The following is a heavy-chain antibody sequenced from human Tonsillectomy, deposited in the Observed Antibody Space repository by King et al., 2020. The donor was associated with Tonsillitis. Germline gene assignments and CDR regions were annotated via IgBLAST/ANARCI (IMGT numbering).Heavy chain of an antibody. Sequence: VQLVESGAEVKKPGASVKVSCKASGYTFTGYYIHWVRQAPGQGLEWMVWINPNSGGTNYAQKFQGGVTMTGDTSINTAYMELSRLRSDDTAVYYCARDVGGYSYGLFNYWGQGTLVTVSS. CDR3: ARDVGGYSYGLFNY. J-gene: IGHJ4*02. D-gene: IGHD5-18*01. CDR1: GYTFTGYY. V-gene: IGHV1-2*02. CDR2: INPNSGGT.